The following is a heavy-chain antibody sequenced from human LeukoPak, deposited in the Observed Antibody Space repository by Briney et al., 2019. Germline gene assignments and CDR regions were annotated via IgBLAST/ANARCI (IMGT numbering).Heavy chain of an antibody. CDR3: TRGFYYDTSSYYYEGDY. J-gene: IGHJ4*02. CDR2: ISSSSSTI. CDR1: GFTFSSYS. D-gene: IGHD3-22*01. V-gene: IGHV3-48*02. Sequence: GGSLRLSCAASGFTFSSYSMNWVRQAPGKGLEWVSYISSSSSTIYYADSVKGRFTISRDNAKNSLYLQMNSLRDEDTAVYYCTRGFYYDTSSYYYEGDYWGQGTLVTVSS.